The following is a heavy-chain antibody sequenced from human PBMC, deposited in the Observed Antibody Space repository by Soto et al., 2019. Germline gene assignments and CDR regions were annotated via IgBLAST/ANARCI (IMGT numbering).Heavy chain of an antibody. V-gene: IGHV4-30-4*01. CDR2: LYYSGTT. CDR3: ASALIQLWHHYYYGMDV. Sequence: SETLSLTCTVSGGSISSGDYYWSWLRPPPGKGLEWIGYLYYSGTTYYNPSLKSRVTISVDTSKNQYSLKVNSVTAADTAVYYCASALIQLWHHYYYGMDVWGQGTTVTVSS. D-gene: IGHD5-18*01. J-gene: IGHJ6*02. CDR1: GGSISSGDYY.